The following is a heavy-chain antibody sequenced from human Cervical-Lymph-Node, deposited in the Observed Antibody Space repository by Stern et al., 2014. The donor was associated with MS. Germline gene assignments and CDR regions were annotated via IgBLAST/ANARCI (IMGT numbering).Heavy chain of an antibody. CDR3: ARARVGDYARSPHLDS. CDR1: GFTFTHYS. V-gene: IGHV3-21*01. Sequence: EVQLVESGGGLVKPGESLRLSCDASGFTFTHYSINWVRQAPGKGLAWISSISSKSAHTDYADSVEGLFTIARDSAKDSVSLHMVSLRAEDTAVYYCARARVGDYARSPHLDSWGQGTLVTVSS. CDR2: ISSKSAHT. J-gene: IGHJ4*02. D-gene: IGHD4-17*01.